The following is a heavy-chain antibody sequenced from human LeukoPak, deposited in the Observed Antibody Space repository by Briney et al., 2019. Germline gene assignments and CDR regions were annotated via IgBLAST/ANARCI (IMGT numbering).Heavy chain of an antibody. CDR1: GYTFTGYY. J-gene: IGHJ4*02. CDR2: INPNSGGT. D-gene: IGHD3-22*01. V-gene: IGHV1-2*02. Sequence: GASVKVSCKASGYTFTGYYMHWVRQAPGQGLEWMGWINPNSGGTNYAQKFQGRVTMTRDTSISTAYMELSRLRSDDTAVYYCAREENKNYYDSSGDFDYWGQGTLVTVSS. CDR3: AREENKNYYDSSGDFDY.